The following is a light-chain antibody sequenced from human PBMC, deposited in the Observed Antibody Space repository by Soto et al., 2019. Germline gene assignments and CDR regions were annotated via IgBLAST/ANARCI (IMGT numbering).Light chain of an antibody. CDR2: KVS. V-gene: IGKV2-30*01. Sequence: DVVMTQSPLSLPVILGQPTSISCRSSQSLVYSDGNTYLNWFQQRPGQSPRRLIYKVSNRDSGVPDRFSGGGSDTEFTLKIPRVEAEDVGIYYCMQGTHWPPTFGQGSKVEIQ. CDR3: MQGTHWPPT. CDR1: QSLVYSDGNTY. J-gene: IGKJ1*01.